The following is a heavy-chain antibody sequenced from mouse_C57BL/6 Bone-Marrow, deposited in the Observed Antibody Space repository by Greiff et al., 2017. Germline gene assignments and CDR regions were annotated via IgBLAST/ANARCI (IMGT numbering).Heavy chain of an antibody. CDR3: ARPRRRGLRREYFDY. CDR1: GFTFSSYG. D-gene: IGHD2-4*01. V-gene: IGHV5-6*01. J-gene: IGHJ2*01. Sequence: EVNVVESGGDLVKPGGSLKLSCAASGFTFSSYGLSWVRQTTDKRLEWVATISSGGSYTYYPDSVKGRFTIPRDNATNPRYLQRSSLKSEDTAMYYCARPRRRGLRREYFDYWGQGTTLTVSS. CDR2: ISSGGSYT.